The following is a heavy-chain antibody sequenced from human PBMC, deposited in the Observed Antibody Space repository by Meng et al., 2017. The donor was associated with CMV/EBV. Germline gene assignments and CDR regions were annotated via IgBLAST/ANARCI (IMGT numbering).Heavy chain of an antibody. V-gene: IGHV2-70*20. CDR1: GFPLRTSGMC. J-gene: IGHJ4*02. CDR3: ARIAYGGNSGYFDY. D-gene: IGHD4-23*01. Sequence: SGPTLANLPQTLTLTCSFPGFPLRTSGMCVSWVRQPPGTALEWLALIDWDDDKYYSTSLKTRLTISKDTSKNQVVLTMTNMDPVDTATYYCARIAYGGNSGYFDYWGQGTLVTVSS. CDR2: IDWDDDK.